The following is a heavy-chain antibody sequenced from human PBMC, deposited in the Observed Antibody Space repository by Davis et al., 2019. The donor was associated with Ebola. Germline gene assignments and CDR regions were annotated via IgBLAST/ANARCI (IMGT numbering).Heavy chain of an antibody. CDR3: ARDRKTELELLLYYYYGMDV. CDR2: IYYSGST. CDR1: GGSISSYY. J-gene: IGHJ6*02. D-gene: IGHD1-7*01. V-gene: IGHV4-59*12. Sequence: GSLRLSCTVSGGSISSYYWSWIRQPPGKGLEWIGYIYYSGSTNYNPSLKSRVTISVDTSKNQFSLKLSSVTAADTAVYYCARDRKTELELLLYYYYGMDVWGQGTTVTVSS.